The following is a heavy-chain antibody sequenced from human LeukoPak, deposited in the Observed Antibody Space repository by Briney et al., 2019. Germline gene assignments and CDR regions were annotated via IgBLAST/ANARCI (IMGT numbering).Heavy chain of an antibody. CDR2: SNEDGSTT. CDR1: GFTFSSNW. V-gene: IGHV3-74*01. J-gene: IGHJ4*02. D-gene: IGHD1-26*01. CDR3: VRDLGGRSGH. Sequence: GGSLRLSCAASGFTFSSNWMHWVRQAPGKGLVWVSRSNEDGSTTNYADSVKGRFTISRDNAKNTLYLQMNSLTAEDTAVYYCVRDLGGRSGHWGQGTLVTVSS.